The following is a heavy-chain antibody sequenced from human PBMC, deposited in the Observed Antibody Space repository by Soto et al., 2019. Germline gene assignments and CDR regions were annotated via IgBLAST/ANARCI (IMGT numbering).Heavy chain of an antibody. J-gene: IGHJ4*02. CDR2: ISAYNGNT. CDR3: ARYIMATRWPDY. Sequence: ASVKVSCKASGYTFTSYGISGVRQAPGQGLEWMGWISAYNGNTNYAQKLQGRVTMTTDTSTSTAYMELRSLRSDDTAVYYCARYIMATRWPDYWGQGTLVTVSS. V-gene: IGHV1-18*01. CDR1: GYTFTSYG. D-gene: IGHD5-12*01.